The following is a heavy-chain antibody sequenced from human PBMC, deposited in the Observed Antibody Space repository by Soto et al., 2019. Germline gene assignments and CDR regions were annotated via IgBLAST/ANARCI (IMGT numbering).Heavy chain of an antibody. J-gene: IGHJ4*02. D-gene: IGHD2-8*02. V-gene: IGHV4-34*01. Sequence: QVQLQQWGAGLLKPSETLSLTCAVYGGSFSGYYWTWIRQPPGTGLEWIGEINHSGSTNYNPSLKTHVTIPVDTSKNQFSLKLTSVTSADTAVYYCARYKITGLFDYWGQGTLVTVSS. CDR3: ARYKITGLFDY. CDR2: INHSGST. CDR1: GGSFSGYY.